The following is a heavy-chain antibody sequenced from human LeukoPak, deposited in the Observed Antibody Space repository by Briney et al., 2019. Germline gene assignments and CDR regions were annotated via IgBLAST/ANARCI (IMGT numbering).Heavy chain of an antibody. CDR1: GFTFSSYA. CDR3: ARDRVLNY. D-gene: IGHD3-10*01. V-gene: IGHV3-7*01. CDR2: IKQDGSEK. Sequence: GGSLRLSCAASGFTFSSYAMHWVRQAPGKGLEWVANIKQDGSEKYCVDSVKGRFTISRDNAKNSLYLQMNSLRAEDTAVYYCARDRVLNYWGQGTLVTVSS. J-gene: IGHJ4*02.